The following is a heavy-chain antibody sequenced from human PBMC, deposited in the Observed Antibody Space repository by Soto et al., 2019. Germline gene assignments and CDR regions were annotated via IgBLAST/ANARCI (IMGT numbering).Heavy chain of an antibody. CDR1: GFSFSYNL. J-gene: IGHJ3*01. CDR2: INPDNGKT. Sequence: QVQLVQSGAEVRKPGASVNISCRASGFSFSYNLINWVRQAPGQSLVWMGWINPDNGKTRYSETFQGRVTISSNSSARIAYVEVSDMTSEDTAVYYCARYVLSVGPRANDGFDVWGQGTVVTVSS. CDR3: ARYVLSVGPRANDGFDV. D-gene: IGHD2-8*02. V-gene: IGHV1-3*01.